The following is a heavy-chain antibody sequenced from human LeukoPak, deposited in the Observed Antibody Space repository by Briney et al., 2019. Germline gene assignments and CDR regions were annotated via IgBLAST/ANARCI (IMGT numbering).Heavy chain of an antibody. D-gene: IGHD5-18*01. Sequence: PGGSLRLSCAASGNYWMHWVRQAPGKGLEWVSYISFSSSTIYYGDSVKGRFTISRDNAKNSLYLQMNSLRAEDTAVYYCARGYSYGSDYWGQGTLVTVSS. CDR3: ARGYSYGSDY. CDR2: ISFSSSTI. J-gene: IGHJ4*02. CDR1: GNYW. V-gene: IGHV3-48*01.